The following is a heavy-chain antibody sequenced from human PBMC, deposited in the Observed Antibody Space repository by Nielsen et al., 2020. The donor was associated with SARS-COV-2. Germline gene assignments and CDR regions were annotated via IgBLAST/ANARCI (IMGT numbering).Heavy chain of an antibody. CDR1: GFTFSSYA. D-gene: IGHD1-1*01. Sequence: GESLKISCSASGFTFSSYAMHWVRQAPGKGLEYVSAISSNGGSTYYADSVKGRFTISRDNSKNTLYLQMNSLRAEDTAVYYCARDDGFGTTYAFDIWGQGTMVTVSS. CDR2: ISSNGGST. CDR3: ARDDGFGTTYAFDI. V-gene: IGHV3-64*04. J-gene: IGHJ3*02.